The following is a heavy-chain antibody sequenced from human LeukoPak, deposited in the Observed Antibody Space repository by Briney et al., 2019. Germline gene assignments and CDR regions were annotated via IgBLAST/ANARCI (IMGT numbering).Heavy chain of an antibody. CDR1: GFTFSSCA. Sequence: GGSLRLSCAASGFTFSSCAMSWVRQAPGKGLEWVSAISTSGGRTFYADSVKGRFTISRDNSKNTLYLQMNSLRAEDTAVYYCARTWRVLSLDYWGQGTLVTVSS. V-gene: IGHV3-23*01. J-gene: IGHJ4*02. CDR2: ISTSGGRT. CDR3: ARTWRVLSLDY. D-gene: IGHD3-3*01.